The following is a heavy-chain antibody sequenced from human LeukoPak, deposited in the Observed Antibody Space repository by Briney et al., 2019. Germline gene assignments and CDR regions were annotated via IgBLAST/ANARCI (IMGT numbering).Heavy chain of an antibody. V-gene: IGHV3-66*01. D-gene: IGHD5-24*01. CDR1: GFTVSSNY. CDR2: IYSGGST. J-gene: IGHJ3*02. Sequence: PGGSLRLSCAASGFTVSSNYMSWVRQAPGKGLEWVSVIYSGGSTDYKDSVKDRFITSRDNSKNTLYLQMNSLRAEDTAVYYCAKEMATMNAFDIWGQGTMVTVSS. CDR3: AKEMATMNAFDI.